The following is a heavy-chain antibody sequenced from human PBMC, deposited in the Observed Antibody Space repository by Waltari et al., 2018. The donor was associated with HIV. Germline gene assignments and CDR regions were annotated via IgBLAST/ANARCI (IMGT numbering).Heavy chain of an antibody. CDR1: SFRFIHYD. D-gene: IGHD2-15*01. V-gene: IGHV3-30*15. CDR2: ISNDGNDK. CDR3: VRETSGRDAFDI. Sequence: LVEPGGDLVQSGTYLRLPCEASSFRFIHYDMFWVRQAPGKGLEWVAVISNDGNDKKYVDSVKGRFNVSRDNVKNTLYLYMSRLRPEDTAVYYCVRETSGRDAFDIWGLGTQVIVSS. J-gene: IGHJ3*02.